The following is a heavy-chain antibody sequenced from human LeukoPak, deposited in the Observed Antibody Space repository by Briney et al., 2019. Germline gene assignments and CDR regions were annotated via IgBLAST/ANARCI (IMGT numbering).Heavy chain of an antibody. V-gene: IGHV3-48*03. Sequence: PGGSLRLSCAASGFTFSSYDMNWVRQAPGKGLEWLSFISSGGSSIYYADSVKGRFTISRDNSKNTLYLQMSSLRAEDTAVFYCAKDLGTPGYNFDYLGQGTLVTVSS. CDR2: ISSGGSSI. CDR3: AKDLGTPGYNFDY. D-gene: IGHD5-24*01. J-gene: IGHJ4*02. CDR1: GFTFSSYD.